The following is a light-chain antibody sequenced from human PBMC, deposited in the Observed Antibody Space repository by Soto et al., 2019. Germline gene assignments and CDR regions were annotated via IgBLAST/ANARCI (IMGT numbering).Light chain of an antibody. CDR2: DAS. CDR3: QHRSNWPLT. Sequence: EVVLTQSPDTMSLSPGERATLSCRASQSVSTYLAWYQQKPGQAPRLLIYDASNGATGIPARFSGGGSGTDFTLTISSLEPEDFAVYYCQHRSNWPLTFGGGTKVEIK. CDR1: QSVSTY. V-gene: IGKV3-11*01. J-gene: IGKJ4*01.